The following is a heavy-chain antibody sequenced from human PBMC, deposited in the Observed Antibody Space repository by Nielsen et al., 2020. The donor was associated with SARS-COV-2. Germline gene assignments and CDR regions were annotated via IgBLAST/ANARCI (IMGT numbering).Heavy chain of an antibody. Sequence: ETLSLTCTVSGGSISSGGYYWSWIRQHPGKGLEWVSAISGSGGSTYYADSVKGRFTISRDNSKNTLYLQMNSLRAEDTAVYYCARDYEDFWSGYFAFDIWGQGTMVTVSS. CDR1: GGSISSGGYY. CDR2: ISGSGGST. V-gene: IGHV3-23*01. D-gene: IGHD3-3*01. CDR3: ARDYEDFWSGYFAFDI. J-gene: IGHJ3*02.